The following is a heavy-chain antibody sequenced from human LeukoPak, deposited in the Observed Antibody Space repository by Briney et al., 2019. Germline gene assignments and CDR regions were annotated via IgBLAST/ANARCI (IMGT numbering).Heavy chain of an antibody. Sequence: GGSLRLSCAASGFTFSSYGMHWVRQAPGKGLEWVAVIWYDGSNKYYADSVKGRFTISIDNSKNTLYLQMNSLRAEDTAVYYCARDRMVRGEDYYYGMDVWGQGTTVTVSS. CDR1: GFTFSSYG. D-gene: IGHD3-10*01. CDR2: IWYDGSNK. V-gene: IGHV3-33*01. J-gene: IGHJ6*02. CDR3: ARDRMVRGEDYYYGMDV.